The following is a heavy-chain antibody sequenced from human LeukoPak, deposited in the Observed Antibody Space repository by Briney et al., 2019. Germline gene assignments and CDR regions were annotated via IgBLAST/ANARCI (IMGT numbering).Heavy chain of an antibody. CDR1: AYTFTSYG. Sequence: ASVKVSCKASAYTFTSYGISWVRQAPGQGLEWMGWISTYNGNTNYAQKRQGRVTMTRDTSTSTAYMELRSLRSDDTAVYYCARGGDSSGLNRFAYWGQGTLVTVSS. J-gene: IGHJ4*02. D-gene: IGHD3-22*01. CDR3: ARGGDSSGLNRFAY. V-gene: IGHV1-18*01. CDR2: ISTYNGNT.